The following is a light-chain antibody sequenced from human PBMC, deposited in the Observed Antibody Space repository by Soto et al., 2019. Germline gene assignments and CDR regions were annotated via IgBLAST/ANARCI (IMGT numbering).Light chain of an antibody. V-gene: IGKV1-5*03. CDR3: QQYNRYFKS. Sequence: IQMTQSPSPLSASVGDRVTITCRASENINMWLAWYQQKPGQAPRLLIQRASRVERGVPSRFSGSGSDTEFTLTISSLQPDDFATYYCQQYNRYFKSFGQGTKVEI. CDR1: ENINMW. J-gene: IGKJ1*01. CDR2: RAS.